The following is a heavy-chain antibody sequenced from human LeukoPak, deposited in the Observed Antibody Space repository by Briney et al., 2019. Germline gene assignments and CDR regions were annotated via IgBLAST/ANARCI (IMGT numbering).Heavy chain of an antibody. V-gene: IGHV3-11*01. CDR2: ISPSGGEI. D-gene: IGHD6-13*01. Sequence: GGSLRLSCAASGFGFSDHYMSWIRQAPGKGPEYISYISPSGGEIAYTDSVKGRFTISRDNTKNSQLLQMDSMRVEDTAVYYCARDAGRGQGPGDYWGQGILVTVSS. CDR3: ARDAGRGQGPGDY. J-gene: IGHJ4*02. CDR1: GFGFSDHY.